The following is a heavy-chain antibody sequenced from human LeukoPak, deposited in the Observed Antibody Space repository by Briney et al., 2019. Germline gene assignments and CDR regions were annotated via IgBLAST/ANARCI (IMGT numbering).Heavy chain of an antibody. CDR1: GGTFSSYA. CDR3: ARTLWFGELPDDYGMDV. J-gene: IGHJ6*04. D-gene: IGHD3-10*01. V-gene: IGHV1-69*04. CDR2: IIPIFGIA. Sequence: SVKVSCKASGGTFSSYAISWVRQAPGQGLEWMGRIIPIFGIANYAQKFQGRVTITADKSTSTAYMELSSLRSEDTAVYYCARTLWFGELPDDYGMDVWGKGTTVTVSS.